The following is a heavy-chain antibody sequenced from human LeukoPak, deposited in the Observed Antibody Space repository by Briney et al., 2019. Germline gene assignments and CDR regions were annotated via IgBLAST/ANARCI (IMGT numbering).Heavy chain of an antibody. D-gene: IGHD5-12*01. CDR2: LYSDDST. V-gene: IGHV3-53*05. Sequence: GGSLRLSCAASGFTVSSNYMSWVRQAPGKGLEWVSILYSDDSTYYADSVKGRFTISRDNSKNTLYLQMNSLRAEDTAVYYCARPGASGYDYYYYGMDVWGQGTTVTVSS. CDR3: ARPGASGYDYYYYGMDV. J-gene: IGHJ6*02. CDR1: GFTVSSNY.